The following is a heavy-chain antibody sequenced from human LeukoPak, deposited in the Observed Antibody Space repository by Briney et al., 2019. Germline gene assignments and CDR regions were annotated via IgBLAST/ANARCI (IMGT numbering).Heavy chain of an antibody. V-gene: IGHV4-38-2*01. D-gene: IGHD4-11*01. J-gene: IGHJ4*02. Sequence: SETLSLTCAVSGYSIRSGDYWGWIRQSPGKGLEWIGSIYHSGSTHYNPSLKSRVTISVDTSKNQFSLMLSSVTAADTAVYFCARNRSLTTTPGSDHWGQGTLVTVSS. CDR1: GYSIRSGDY. CDR2: IYHSGST. CDR3: ARNRSLTTTPGSDH.